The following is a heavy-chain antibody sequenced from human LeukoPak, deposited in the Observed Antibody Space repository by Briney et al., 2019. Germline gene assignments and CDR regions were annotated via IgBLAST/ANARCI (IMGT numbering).Heavy chain of an antibody. CDR3: ARDQEGFDY. CDR2: IYPRDGST. J-gene: IGHJ4*02. Sequence: ASVKVSCKASGYTFTSNYIHWVRQAPGQGLEWMGMIYPRDGSTSYAQKFQGRVTVTRDTSTNTVHMELSGLRSEDTAVYYCARDQEGFDYWGQGTLVTVSS. V-gene: IGHV1-46*01. CDR1: GYTFTSNY.